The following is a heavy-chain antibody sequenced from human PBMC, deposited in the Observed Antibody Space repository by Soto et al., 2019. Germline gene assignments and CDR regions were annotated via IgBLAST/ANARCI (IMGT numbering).Heavy chain of an antibody. D-gene: IGHD3-22*01. V-gene: IGHV3-23*01. CDR1: GFTCSTYA. J-gene: IGHJ4*02. CDR3: AKDGYDSGRDLYYFDY. Sequence: GGSLRRSCAASGFTCSTYAMSWVRQTPGKGLEWVSSISGSPSSTYYADSVKGRFTISRDNSKKTLFLQMSSLRAEDTAIYYCAKDGYDSGRDLYYFDYWAQGSLV. CDR2: ISGSPSST.